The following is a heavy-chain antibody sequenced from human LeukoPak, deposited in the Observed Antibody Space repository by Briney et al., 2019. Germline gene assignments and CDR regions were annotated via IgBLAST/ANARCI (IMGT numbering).Heavy chain of an antibody. D-gene: IGHD1-14*01. CDR3: ARETTSYYWFDP. J-gene: IGHJ5*02. Sequence: SETLSLTCAVSDVSIFRSNWWSWVRQPPGKGLVWIGQISPSGSTNYNPSLKSRVTISVDTSKNQFSLKLSSVTAADTAVYYCARETTSYYWFDPWGQGTLVTVSS. CDR1: DVSIFRSNW. CDR2: ISPSGST. V-gene: IGHV4-4*02.